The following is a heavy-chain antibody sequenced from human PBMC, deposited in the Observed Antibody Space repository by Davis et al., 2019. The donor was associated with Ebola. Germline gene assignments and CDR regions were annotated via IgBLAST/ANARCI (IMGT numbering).Heavy chain of an antibody. V-gene: IGHV3-43D*03. J-gene: IGHJ4*02. Sequence: GESLKISCAASGFTFDDFAMHWVRQAPGKGLEWVSTLSWDGGSTYYADSVKGRFTISRDNVKNSLYLQMNSLTIEDTALYFCARGFDDYGESVDYWGQGTLVSVSS. CDR2: LSWDGGST. D-gene: IGHD4-17*01. CDR1: GFTFDDFA. CDR3: ARGFDDYGESVDY.